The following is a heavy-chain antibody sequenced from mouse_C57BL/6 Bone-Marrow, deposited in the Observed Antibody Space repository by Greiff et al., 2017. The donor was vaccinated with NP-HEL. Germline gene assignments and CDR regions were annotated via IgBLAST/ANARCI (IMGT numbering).Heavy chain of an antibody. Sequence: EVQLVESGPGLVKPSQSLSLTCSVTGYSITSGYYWNWIRQFPGNKLEWMGYISYDGSNNYNPSLKNRISITRDTSKNQFFLKLNSVTTEDTATYYCAREEGFYYGSSSWYFDVWGTGTTVTVSS. J-gene: IGHJ1*03. D-gene: IGHD1-1*01. V-gene: IGHV3-6*01. CDR1: GYSITSGYY. CDR3: AREEGFYYGSSSWYFDV. CDR2: ISYDGSN.